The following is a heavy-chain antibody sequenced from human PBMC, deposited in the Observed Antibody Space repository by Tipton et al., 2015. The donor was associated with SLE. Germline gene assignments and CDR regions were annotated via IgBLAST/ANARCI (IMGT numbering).Heavy chain of an antibody. CDR3: ARLVTLSRIDF. CDR1: LYSIGSGFY. Sequence: TLSLTCTVSLYSIGSGFYWDWVRQAPGKGLEWVATMHHNGSTYYNPSLRSRVAVSMDTSRNQFSLRLKSVTAADTAVYYCARLVTLSRIDFWGQGTLVTVSS. J-gene: IGHJ4*02. D-gene: IGHD2-21*02. CDR2: MHHNGST. V-gene: IGHV4-38-2*02.